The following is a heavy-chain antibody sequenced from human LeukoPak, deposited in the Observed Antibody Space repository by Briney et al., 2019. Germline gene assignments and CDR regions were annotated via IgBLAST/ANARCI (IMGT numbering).Heavy chain of an antibody. V-gene: IGHV3-30*02. Sequence: PGGSLRLSCAAPGFTFSSYGMHWVRQAPGKGLEWVAFIRYDGSNKYYANSVKGRFTISRDNSKNTLYLQMSSLRAEDTAVYYCAKDRKELSYYYYMDVWGKGTTVTVSS. CDR3: AKDRKELSYYYYMDV. J-gene: IGHJ6*03. CDR2: IRYDGSNK. D-gene: IGHD1-26*01. CDR1: GFTFSSYG.